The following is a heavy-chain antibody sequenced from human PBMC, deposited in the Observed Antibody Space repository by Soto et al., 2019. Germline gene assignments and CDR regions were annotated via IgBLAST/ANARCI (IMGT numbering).Heavy chain of an antibody. CDR1: GYTFTNYY. J-gene: IGHJ4*02. CDR2: INPSGGSP. Sequence: GASVKVSCKASGYTFTNYYMHWVRQAPGQGLEWMGIINPSGGSPTFAEKFQGRVTMTRDTSTSTVYMELSSLRSEDSAVYYCARGYLSTVTKYGYFDYWGQGTLVTVSS. CDR3: ARGYLSTVTKYGYFDY. V-gene: IGHV1-46*03. D-gene: IGHD4-17*01.